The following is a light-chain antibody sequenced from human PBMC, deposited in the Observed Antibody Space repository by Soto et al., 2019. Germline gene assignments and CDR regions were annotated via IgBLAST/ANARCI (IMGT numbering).Light chain of an antibody. CDR2: DAS. Sequence: DIQMTQSPSTLSASVGDRVTITCRASQSISSWLAWYQQKPGKAPKLLIYDASSLESGVPSRFSGSGSGTKFTLTISSLQPDDFASYYCQQYHSYSPWAWTFGQGTKVDIK. V-gene: IGKV1-5*01. CDR1: QSISSW. CDR3: QQYHSYSPWAWT. J-gene: IGKJ1*01.